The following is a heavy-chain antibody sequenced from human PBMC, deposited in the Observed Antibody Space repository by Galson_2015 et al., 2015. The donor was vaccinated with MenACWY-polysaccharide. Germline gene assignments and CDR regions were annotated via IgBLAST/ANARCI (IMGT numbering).Heavy chain of an antibody. CDR1: GYTFTGYY. CDR3: ARAYSSHFDY. CDR2: INPNSGAT. V-gene: IGHV1-2*06. D-gene: IGHD4-11*01. Sequence: SVKVSCKASGYTFTGYYMHWVRQAPGQGLEWMGRINPNSGATNYAQEFQGRVTMSRDTSLSTAYMELSRLKSDDAALYYCARAYSSHFDYWGQGTLVTVSS. J-gene: IGHJ4*02.